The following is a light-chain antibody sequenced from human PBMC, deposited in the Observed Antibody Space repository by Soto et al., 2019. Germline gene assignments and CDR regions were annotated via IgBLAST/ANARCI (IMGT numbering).Light chain of an antibody. Sequence: EIVMTQSPATLSVSPGERATFSCRASQSVRSSIAWYQHKPGQAPRLLIYGASTRATGIPARISGSGSGTEFTLTISSLQSEDFAVYYCQQYNNWPQTFGQGTKVDIK. CDR2: GAS. J-gene: IGKJ1*01. V-gene: IGKV3-15*01. CDR1: QSVRSS. CDR3: QQYNNWPQT.